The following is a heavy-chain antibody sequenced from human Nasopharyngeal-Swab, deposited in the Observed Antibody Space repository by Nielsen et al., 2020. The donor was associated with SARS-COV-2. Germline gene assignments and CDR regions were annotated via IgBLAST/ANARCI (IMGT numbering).Heavy chain of an antibody. CDR3: ARGKEGVVPAALGMVFYYYYYMDV. D-gene: IGHD2-2*01. CDR1: GGSFSGFY. J-gene: IGHJ6*03. V-gene: IGHV4-34*01. CDR2: INHSGST. Sequence: LRLSCAVFGGSFSGFYWGWIRQPPGKGLEWMGEINHSGSTNYNPSLKSRVTISVDTSKNQFSLKLSSVTAANTAVYYCARGKEGVVPAALGMVFYYYYYMDVWGKGTTVTVSS.